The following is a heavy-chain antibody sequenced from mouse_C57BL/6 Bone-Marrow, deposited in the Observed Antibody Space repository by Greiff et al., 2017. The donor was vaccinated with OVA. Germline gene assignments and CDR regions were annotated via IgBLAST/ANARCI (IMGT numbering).Heavy chain of an antibody. V-gene: IGHV1-55*01. D-gene: IGHD1-1*01. Sequence: VQLQQPGAELVKPGASVKMSCKASGYTFTSYWITWVKQRPGQGLEWIGDIYPGSGSTYYNEKFKSKATLTVDTSSSTAYMQLSSLTSEDSAVYYCARGFYYYGSRGYFDVWGTGTTVTVSS. CDR3: ARGFYYYGSRGYFDV. CDR1: GYTFTSYW. CDR2: IYPGSGST. J-gene: IGHJ1*03.